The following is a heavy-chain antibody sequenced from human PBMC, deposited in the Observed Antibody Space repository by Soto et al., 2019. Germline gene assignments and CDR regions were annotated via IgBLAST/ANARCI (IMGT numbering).Heavy chain of an antibody. Sequence: EVQLVESGGGLVQPGGSLRLSCAASGFTFSDYWMSWDRHAPGKGLEWVANIKEDGSEKYYVDSVKGRFTISRDNAKNSLFLQMNSLRAEDTAVYYCARASNKYTSGWYFSYWGQSTLVTVAS. CDR1: GFTFSDYW. V-gene: IGHV3-7*04. J-gene: IGHJ1*01. CDR2: IKEDGSEK. D-gene: IGHD6-19*01. CDR3: ARASNKYTSGWYFSY.